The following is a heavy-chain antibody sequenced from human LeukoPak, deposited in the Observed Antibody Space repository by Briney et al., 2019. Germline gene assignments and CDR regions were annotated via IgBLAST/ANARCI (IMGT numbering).Heavy chain of an antibody. CDR1: GFTVSSNY. D-gene: IGHD3-16*01. V-gene: IGHV3-66*01. CDR2: IYSGGST. Sequence: GGSLRLSCAASGFTVSSNYMSWVRQAPGKGLDWVSVIYSGGSTYYADSVKGRFTLSRDNSKNTLYLQMNRRRGEDMAVYYCAREKGNWGIDAFDFGGQGTMVTVSS. CDR3: AREKGNWGIDAFDF. J-gene: IGHJ3*01.